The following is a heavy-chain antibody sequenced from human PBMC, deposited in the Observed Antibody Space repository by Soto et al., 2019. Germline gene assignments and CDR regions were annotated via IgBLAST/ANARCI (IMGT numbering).Heavy chain of an antibody. V-gene: IGHV1-69*01. D-gene: IGHD1-1*01. CDR3: AREGVPTGWAPYYFDY. J-gene: IGHJ4*02. Sequence: QVQLVQSGAEVKKPGSSVKVSCKASGGTFSSYAISWVRQATGQGLEWMGGIIPIFGTANYAQKFQGRVTITADESTSTAYMELSSLRSEDTAVYYCAREGVPTGWAPYYFDYWGQGTLVNVSS. CDR2: IIPIFGTA. CDR1: GGTFSSYA.